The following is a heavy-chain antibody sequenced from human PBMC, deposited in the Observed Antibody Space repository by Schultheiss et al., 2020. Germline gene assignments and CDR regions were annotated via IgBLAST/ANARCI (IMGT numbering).Heavy chain of an antibody. CDR1: GYTFTSYG. V-gene: IGHV1-18*01. D-gene: IGHD5-18*01. CDR2: ISAYNGNT. J-gene: IGHJ6*02. CDR3: ARSGIQLWLLGANMDV. Sequence: ASVTVSCKASGYTFTSYGISWVRQAPGQGLEWMGWISAYNGNTNYAQKLQGRVTMTTDTSTSTAYMELRSLRSDDTAVYYCARSGIQLWLLGANMDVWGQGTTVNVSS.